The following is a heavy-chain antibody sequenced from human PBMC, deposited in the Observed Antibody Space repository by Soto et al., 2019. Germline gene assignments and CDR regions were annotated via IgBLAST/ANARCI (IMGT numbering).Heavy chain of an antibody. CDR1: GYTFTSYD. J-gene: IGHJ4*02. V-gene: IGHV1-8*01. CDR2: MNPNGGNT. CDR3: GRGGYYYDSSAYYRPFDY. Sequence: QVQLVQSGAEVKKPGASVKVSCKASGYTFTSYDINWVRQATGQGLEWMGWMNPNGGNTGYAQKFQGRVTMTSRTSISTAYMELSSLRSEDTAVYYCGRGGYYYDSSAYYRPFDYWGQGTLVTVSS. D-gene: IGHD3-22*01.